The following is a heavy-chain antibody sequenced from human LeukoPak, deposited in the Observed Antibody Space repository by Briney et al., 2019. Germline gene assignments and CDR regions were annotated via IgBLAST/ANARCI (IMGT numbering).Heavy chain of an antibody. CDR3: ARQAIAAGPYYYYYKDV. CDR1: SGSISSYY. V-gene: IGHV4-4*07. J-gene: IGHJ6*03. Sequence: SETLSLTCTFSSGSISSYYWSWIRQPAGKGLEWIGRIYTSGSTNYNPSLKSRVTMSVDTSKNQFSLKLSSVTAADTAVYYCARQAIAAGPYYYYYKDVWGKGTTVTVSS. D-gene: IGHD6-25*01. CDR2: IYTSGST.